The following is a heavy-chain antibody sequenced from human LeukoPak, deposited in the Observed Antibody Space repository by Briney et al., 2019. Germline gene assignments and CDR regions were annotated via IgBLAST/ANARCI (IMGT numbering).Heavy chain of an antibody. D-gene: IGHD6-13*01. CDR3: AKVHPDSRNTPTYYFDY. CDR1: GFTSSSYA. V-gene: IGHV3-23*01. Sequence: GGSLRLSCAASGFTSSSYAMSSVRQAPGKRLEWVSAISGSGRTTYYEDSVKGRFTISRDNSKNTLYLQMNSLRAEDTAVYHCAKVHPDSRNTPTYYFDYWGQGTLVTVAS. J-gene: IGHJ4*02. CDR2: ISGSGRTT.